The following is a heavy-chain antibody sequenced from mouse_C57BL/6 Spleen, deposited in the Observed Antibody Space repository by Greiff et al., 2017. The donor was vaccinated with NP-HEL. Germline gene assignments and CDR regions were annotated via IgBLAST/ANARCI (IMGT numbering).Heavy chain of an antibody. V-gene: IGHV5-16*01. J-gene: IGHJ2*01. CDR2: INYDGSST. CDR3: ARDRGYDGYYFDY. CDR1: GFTFSDYY. Sequence: DVQLVESEGGLVQPGSSMKLSCTASGFTFSDYYMAWVRQVPEKGLEWVANINYDGSSTYYLDSLKSRFIISRDNAKNILYLQMSSLKPEDTATYYCARDRGYDGYYFDYWGQGTTLTVSS. D-gene: IGHD2-3*01.